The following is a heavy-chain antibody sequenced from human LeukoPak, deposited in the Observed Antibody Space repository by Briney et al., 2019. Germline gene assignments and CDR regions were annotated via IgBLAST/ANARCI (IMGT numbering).Heavy chain of an antibody. D-gene: IGHD4-17*01. Sequence: SETLSLTCAVSGGSISSGGFSWSWIRQPPGKGLEWIGYMYHGGSTYYNPSLESRVTISVDRSKNQFSLKLSSVTDADTAVHYCASTNDFGDYVGAWGQGTLVTVSS. CDR3: ASTNDFGDYVGA. V-gene: IGHV4-30-2*01. CDR2: MYHGGST. CDR1: GGSISSGGFS. J-gene: IGHJ5*02.